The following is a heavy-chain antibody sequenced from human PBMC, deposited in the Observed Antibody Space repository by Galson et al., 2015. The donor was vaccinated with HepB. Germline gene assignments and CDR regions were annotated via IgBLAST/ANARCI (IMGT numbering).Heavy chain of an antibody. D-gene: IGHD1-26*01. CDR1: FFFFTCYF. V-gene: IGHV3-30*18. CDR2: ISYDGSNK. CDR3: AKDRYTGKDVFGDLHN. Sequence: SLLLSFSSSFFFFTCYFIHCFLPSPGKGLEWVPTISYDGSNKYYADSVMGRFTISRDNSKNMMYLQMNSLRAEDTAVYYCAKDRYTGKDVFGDLHNWGQGQIVTVSS. J-gene: IGHJ4*02.